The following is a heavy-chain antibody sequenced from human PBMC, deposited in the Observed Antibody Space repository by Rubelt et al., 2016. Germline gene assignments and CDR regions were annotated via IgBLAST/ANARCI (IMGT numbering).Heavy chain of an antibody. CDR3: AKGRGTIAGAVDI. J-gene: IGHJ3*02. Sequence: QVQLVQSGAEVKKPGASVKVSCKASGYTFTSYGISWVRQAPGQGLEWMGWMNPNSGNTGYAQKFQGRVTMARETSMSTAYMGLRRLKSKGTAVYYCAKGRGTIAGAVDIWGQGTMVTVSS. CDR1: GYTFTSYG. V-gene: IGHV1-8*02. D-gene: IGHD2-8*01. CDR2: MNPNSGNT.